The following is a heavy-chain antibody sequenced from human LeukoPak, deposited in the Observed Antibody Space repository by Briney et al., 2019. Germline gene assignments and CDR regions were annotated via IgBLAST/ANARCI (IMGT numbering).Heavy chain of an antibody. CDR3: ASFVIVPAATGGWFDP. D-gene: IGHD2-2*01. CDR1: GYSISSGYY. J-gene: IGHJ5*02. CDR2: IYHSGST. V-gene: IGHV4-38-2*01. Sequence: SETLSLTCAVSGYSISSGYYWGWIRPPPGKGLEWIGSIYHSGSTYYNPSLESRVTISVDTSKNQFSLKLSSVTAADTAVYYCASFVIVPAATGGWFDPWGQGTLVTVSS.